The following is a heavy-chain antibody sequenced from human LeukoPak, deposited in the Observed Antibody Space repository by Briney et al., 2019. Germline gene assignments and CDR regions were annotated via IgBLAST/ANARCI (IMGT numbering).Heavy chain of an antibody. Sequence: ASVKVSCKASGGTCSRYSITWVRQAPGQGLEWMGGIVPPLGTANYAQKFQGRVTITTDESTNTAYMELTSLTSEDAAVYYCATYGGNTAEYFQHWGQGTLVSVSS. V-gene: IGHV1-69*16. CDR1: GGTCSRYS. D-gene: IGHD4-23*01. CDR3: ATYGGNTAEYFQH. CDR2: IVPPLGTA. J-gene: IGHJ1*01.